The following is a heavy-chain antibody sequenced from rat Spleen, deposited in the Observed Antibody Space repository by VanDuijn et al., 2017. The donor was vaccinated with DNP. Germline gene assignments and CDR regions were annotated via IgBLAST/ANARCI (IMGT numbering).Heavy chain of an antibody. Sequence: EVQLVESGGDLVQPGRSLKLSCVASGFTFNNYWMYWIRQGPGKGLEWVASIKTDGGSSYYPDSVKGRFTISRDNAQNTVYLQMDSLRSEETATYYCARHRAGSYALDAWGQGTSVTVSS. V-gene: IGHV5-58*01. J-gene: IGHJ4*01. CDR3: ARHRAGSYALDA. CDR1: GFTFNNYW. CDR2: IKTDGGSS. D-gene: IGHD1-3*01.